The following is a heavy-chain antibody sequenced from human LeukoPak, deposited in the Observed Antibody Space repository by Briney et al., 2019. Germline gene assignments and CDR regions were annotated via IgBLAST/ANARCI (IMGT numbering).Heavy chain of an antibody. Sequence: GGSLRLSCAASGFTFSSYWMSWVRQAPGEGLEWVANIKQDGSEKYYVDSVKGRFTISRDNAKNSLYLQMNSLRAEDTAVYYCARVQYYYDSGGYYSLRAFDIWGRGTMVTVSS. CDR1: GFTFSSYW. D-gene: IGHD3-22*01. V-gene: IGHV3-7*01. CDR3: ARVQYYYDSGGYYSLRAFDI. J-gene: IGHJ3*02. CDR2: IKQDGSEK.